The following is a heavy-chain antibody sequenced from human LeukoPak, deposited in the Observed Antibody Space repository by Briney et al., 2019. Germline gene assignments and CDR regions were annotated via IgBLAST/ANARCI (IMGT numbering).Heavy chain of an antibody. V-gene: IGHV1-46*01. CDR3: ARYPVAGTSAFDI. J-gene: IGHJ3*02. CDR1: GYTFPSYF. D-gene: IGHD6-19*01. Sequence: GASVKVSCKASGYTFPSYFMHWVRQAPGQGLEWMGIINPTGGSTTYAQKFQGRVTITRDTSASTAYMELSSLRSEDTAVYYCARYPVAGTSAFDIWGQGTMVTVSS. CDR2: INPTGGST.